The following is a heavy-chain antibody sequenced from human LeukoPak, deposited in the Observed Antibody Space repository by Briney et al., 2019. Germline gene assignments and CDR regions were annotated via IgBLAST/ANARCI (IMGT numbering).Heavy chain of an antibody. CDR3: ARGSSGYSYYGSGSPPSG. J-gene: IGHJ4*02. CDR1: GGSISSGGYY. V-gene: IGHV4-30-2*01. CDR2: IYHSGST. Sequence: SQTLSLTCTVSGGSISSGGYYWSWIRQPPGKGLEWIGYIYHSGSTYCNPSLKSRVTISVDRSKNQFSLKLSSVTAADTAVYYCARGSSGYSYYGSGSPPSGWGQGTLVTVSS. D-gene: IGHD3-10*01.